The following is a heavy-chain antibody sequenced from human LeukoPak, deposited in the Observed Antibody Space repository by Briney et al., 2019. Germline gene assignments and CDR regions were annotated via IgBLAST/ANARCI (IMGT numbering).Heavy chain of an antibody. CDR2: INHSGST. V-gene: IGHV4-34*01. CDR1: GGSFSGYY. CDR3: ARATTASGSGYYFDY. D-gene: IGHD3-10*01. Sequence: ASETLSLTCAVYGGSFSGYYWSWIRQPPGKGLEWIGEINHSGSTNYNPSLKSRVTISVDTSKNQFSLKLSSVTAADTAVYYCARATTASGSGYYFDYWGQGTLVTVSS. J-gene: IGHJ4*02.